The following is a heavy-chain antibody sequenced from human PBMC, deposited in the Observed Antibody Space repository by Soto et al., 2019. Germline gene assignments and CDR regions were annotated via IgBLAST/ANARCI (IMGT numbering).Heavy chain of an antibody. Sequence: PGGSLRLSCTASGFNLSTYGVHWVRQPPGKGLEWVAVVSFDGRNKHYAGSVEGRFTISRDNSKKTLYLHMNSLRAEDTAVYYCAKEGFYDRTGYYPFDSWGQGTLVTVSS. J-gene: IGHJ4*02. CDR3: AKEGFYDRTGYYPFDS. V-gene: IGHV3-30*18. D-gene: IGHD3-22*01. CDR1: GFNLSTYG. CDR2: VSFDGRNK.